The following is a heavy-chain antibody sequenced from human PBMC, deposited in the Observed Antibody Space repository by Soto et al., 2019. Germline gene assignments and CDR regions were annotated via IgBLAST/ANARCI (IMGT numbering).Heavy chain of an antibody. CDR3: ARTYSSGWYYFDY. CDR1: GGSISSYY. D-gene: IGHD6-19*01. Sequence: PSETLSLTCTVSGGSISSYYWSWIRQPPGKGLEWIGSIYYSGSTNYNASLKSRVTISVDTSKNQFFLKLSSVTAADTAVYYCARTYSSGWYYFDYWGQGTLVTVSS. J-gene: IGHJ4*02. CDR2: IYYSGST. V-gene: IGHV4-59*01.